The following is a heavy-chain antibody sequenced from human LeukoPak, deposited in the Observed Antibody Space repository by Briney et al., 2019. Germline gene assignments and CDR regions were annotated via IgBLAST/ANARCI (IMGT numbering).Heavy chain of an antibody. V-gene: IGHV1-3*01. CDR1: GYTFTSYA. CDR2: INAGNGNT. Sequence: GASVKVSCKASGYTFTSYAMHWVRQAPGQRLEWMGWINAGNGNTKYSQKFQGRVTIARDTSASTAYMELSSLRSEDTAVYYCAREKEVAPVLGYWGQGTLVTVSS. CDR3: AREKEVAPVLGY. D-gene: IGHD5-12*01. J-gene: IGHJ4*02.